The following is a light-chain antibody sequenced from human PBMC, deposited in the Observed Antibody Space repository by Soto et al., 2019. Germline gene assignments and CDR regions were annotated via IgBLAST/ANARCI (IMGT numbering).Light chain of an antibody. CDR1: QSVSSN. V-gene: IGKV3-15*01. CDR2: GAS. CDR3: QQYNIWPPIT. J-gene: IGKJ5*01. Sequence: EIVMTQSPATLSVSPGERATLSCRASQSVSSNLAWYQHKPGQAPRLLIYGASTMATGIPARFSGSGSGTEFTLTISSLQSEDFAVYYCQQYNIWPPITFGQGTRLEIK.